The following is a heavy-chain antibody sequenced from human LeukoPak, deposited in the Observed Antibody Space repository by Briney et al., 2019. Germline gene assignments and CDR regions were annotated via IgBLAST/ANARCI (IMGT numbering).Heavy chain of an antibody. CDR2: ISASGTLT. D-gene: IGHD3-9*01. CDR3: AGQDWLGHRYYFDY. V-gene: IGHV3-48*03. CDR1: GFSFSSYE. Sequence: GGSLRLSCAASGFSFSSYEMNWVRQAPGKGLEWISYISASGTLTHYADSVKGRFTISRDNAKNSLYLQMNSLRAEDTAVYYCAGQDWLGHRYYFDYWGQGTLVTVSS. J-gene: IGHJ4*02.